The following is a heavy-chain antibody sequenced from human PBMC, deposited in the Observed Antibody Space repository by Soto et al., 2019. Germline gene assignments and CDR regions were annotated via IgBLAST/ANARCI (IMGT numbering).Heavy chain of an antibody. D-gene: IGHD3-22*01. CDR3: ARGGSPTYYYDSSGREFNY. V-gene: IGHV4-31*03. CDR1: GGSISSGGYY. CDR2: IYYSGST. J-gene: IGHJ4*02. Sequence: SETLSLTCTVSGGSISSGGYYWSWIRQHPGKGLEWIGYIYYSGSTYYNPSLKSRVTISVDTSKNQFSLKLSSVTAADTAVYYCARGGSPTYYYDSSGREFNYWGQGTLVTDSS.